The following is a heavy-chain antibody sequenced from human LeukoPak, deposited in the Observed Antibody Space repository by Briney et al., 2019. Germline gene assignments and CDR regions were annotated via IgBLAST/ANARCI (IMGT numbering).Heavy chain of an antibody. V-gene: IGHV4-39*01. J-gene: IGHJ4*02. Sequence: SETLSLTCTVSGGSISSSSYYWGWIRQPPGKGLEWIGSIYHSGSTYYNPSLKSRVTISVDTSKNQFSLKLSSVTAADTAVYYCARGAKSPYYFDYWGQGTLVTVSS. CDR2: IYHSGST. CDR3: ARGAKSPYYFDY. D-gene: IGHD3-16*01. CDR1: GGSISSSSYY.